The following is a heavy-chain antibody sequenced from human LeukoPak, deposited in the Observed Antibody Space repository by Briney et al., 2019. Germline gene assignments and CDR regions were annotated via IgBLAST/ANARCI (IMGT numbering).Heavy chain of an antibody. V-gene: IGHV4-34*01. CDR1: GGSFSGYY. D-gene: IGHD3-16*01. CDR3: ARSPGWGFYYYYYMDV. J-gene: IGHJ6*03. Sequence: SETLSLTCAVYGGSFSGYYWSWIRQPPGKGLEWIGSIYYSGSTYYNPSLKSRVTISVDTSKNQFSLKLSSVTAADAAVYYCARSPGWGFYYYYYMDVWGKGTTVTVSS. CDR2: IYYSGST.